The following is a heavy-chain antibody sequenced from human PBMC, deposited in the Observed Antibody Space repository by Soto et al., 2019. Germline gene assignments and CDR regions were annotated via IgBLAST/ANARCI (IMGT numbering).Heavy chain of an antibody. Sequence: LRLFCAASGFTVRREYMSWVRQAPGKGLEWVSAIYSGHSTYYADSVMDRVTTSRDNSKNTLYLQMSGLRAEDTAVYYCARGGSRRLQLWFVFDYWGQGTLVTV. CDR2: IYSGHST. CDR3: ARGGSRRLQLWFVFDY. CDR1: GFTVRREY. D-gene: IGHD5-18*01. V-gene: IGHV3-53*01. J-gene: IGHJ4*02.